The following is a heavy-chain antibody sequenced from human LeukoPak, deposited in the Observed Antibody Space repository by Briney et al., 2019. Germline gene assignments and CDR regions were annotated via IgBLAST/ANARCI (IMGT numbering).Heavy chain of an antibody. D-gene: IGHD5-24*01. CDR3: AREGYGYTILNWFDP. J-gene: IGHJ5*02. CDR2: IKEDGSEK. CDR1: GFTFSSYW. Sequence: GGSLRLSCAASGFTFSSYWMSWVRQAPGKGLEWVANIKEDGSEKYHVDSVKGRFTISRDNAKNSLYLQMNSLRAEDTAVYYCAREGYGYTILNWFDPWGQGTLVTVSS. V-gene: IGHV3-7*01.